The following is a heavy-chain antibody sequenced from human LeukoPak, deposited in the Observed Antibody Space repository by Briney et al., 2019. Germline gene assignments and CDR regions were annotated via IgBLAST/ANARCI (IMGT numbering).Heavy chain of an antibody. V-gene: IGHV4-39*07. CDR2: IYYSGST. D-gene: IGHD3-3*01. CDR3: ARETHYDFWSGYPYYYYYMDV. Sequence: GSLRLSCAASGFTFSSYEMNWVRQAPGKGLEWIGSIYYSGSTYYNPSLKSRVTISVDTSKNQFSLKLSSVTAADTAVYYCARETHYDFWSGYPYYYYYMDVWGKGTTVTVSS. J-gene: IGHJ6*03. CDR1: GFTFSSYE.